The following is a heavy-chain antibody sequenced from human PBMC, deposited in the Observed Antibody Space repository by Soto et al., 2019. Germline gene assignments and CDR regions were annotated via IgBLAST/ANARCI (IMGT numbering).Heavy chain of an antibody. V-gene: IGHV3-11*01. CDR1: GFTFSDYY. CDR2: ISSSGSTI. D-gene: IGHD2-15*01. Sequence: GGSLRLSCAASGFTFSDYYMSWIRQAPGKGPEWVSYISSSGSTIYYADSVKGRFTISRDNAKNSLYLQMNSLRAEDTAVYYCARDLTDEVAATGSFDYWGQGTLVTVSS. CDR3: ARDLTDEVAATGSFDY. J-gene: IGHJ4*02.